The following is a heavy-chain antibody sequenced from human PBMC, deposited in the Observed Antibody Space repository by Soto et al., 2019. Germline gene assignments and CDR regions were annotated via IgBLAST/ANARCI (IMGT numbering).Heavy chain of an antibody. CDR3: ARGGWIYDSSGPLLGYFDY. V-gene: IGHV4-34*01. CDR2: INHSGST. Sequence: QVQLQKWGAGLLKPSETLSLTCAVYGGSFSGYYWSWIRQPPGKELEWIGEINHSGSTNYNPSLKSRVTISVDTSKNQFSLKLSSVTAADTAVCYCARGGWIYDSSGPLLGYFDYWGQGTLVTVSS. CDR1: GGSFSGYY. D-gene: IGHD3-22*01. J-gene: IGHJ4*02.